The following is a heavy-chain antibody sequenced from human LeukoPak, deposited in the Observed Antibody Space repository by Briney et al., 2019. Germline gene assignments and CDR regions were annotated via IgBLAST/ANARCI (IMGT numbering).Heavy chain of an antibody. V-gene: IGHV4-59*01. J-gene: IGHJ6*02. CDR3: ARATTQDYDFWSGFGYYCYGMDV. D-gene: IGHD3-3*01. CDR1: GGSISSYY. Sequence: SETLSLTCTVSGGSISSYYWSWIRQPPGKGLEWIGYIYYSGSTNYNPSLKSRVTISVDTSKNQFSLKLSSVTAADTAVYYCARATTQDYDFWSGFGYYCYGMDVWSQGATVTVSS. CDR2: IYYSGST.